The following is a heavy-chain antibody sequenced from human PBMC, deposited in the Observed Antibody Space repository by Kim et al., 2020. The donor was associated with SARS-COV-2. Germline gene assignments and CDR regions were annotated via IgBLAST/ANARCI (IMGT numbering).Heavy chain of an antibody. CDR3: ARDGGPGACCGGDCYSGTGAFDI. Sequence: SETLSLTCTVSGGSISSGGYYWSWIRQHPGKGLEWIGYIYYSGSTYYNPSLKSRVTISVDTSKNQFSLKLSSVTAADTAVYYCARDGGPGACCGGDCYSGTGAFDIWGQGTMVTVSS. D-gene: IGHD2-21*02. V-gene: IGHV4-31*03. CDR2: IYYSGST. J-gene: IGHJ3*02. CDR1: GGSISSGGYY.